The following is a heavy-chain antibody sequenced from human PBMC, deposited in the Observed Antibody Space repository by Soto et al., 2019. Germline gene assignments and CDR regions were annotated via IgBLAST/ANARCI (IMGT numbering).Heavy chain of an antibody. CDR1: GGTFSSYA. V-gene: IGHV1-69*01. Sequence: QVQLVQSGAEVKKPGSSVKVSCKASGGTFSSYAISWVRQAPGQGLEWMGGIIPIFGTANYAQKFKGRVTITGDESASTAYMELSSLRSEDTAVYYCARTITTVTTFYYGMDVWGQGTTVTVSS. D-gene: IGHD4-17*01. J-gene: IGHJ6*02. CDR3: ARTITTVTTFYYGMDV. CDR2: IIPIFGTA.